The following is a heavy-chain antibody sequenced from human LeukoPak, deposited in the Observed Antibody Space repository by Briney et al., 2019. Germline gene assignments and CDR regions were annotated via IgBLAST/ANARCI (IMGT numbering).Heavy chain of an antibody. CDR1: GFIFSSYA. CDR3: AKDAERGFDYSNSLQY. J-gene: IGHJ4*02. V-gene: IGHV3-23*01. Sequence: GGSLRLSCAGSGFIFSSYAISWVRQAPGKGLEWVSTISGSAATTYYADSVKGRFTISRDNSKNTMYLQMNSLRAEDTAVYYCAKDAERGFDYSNSLQYWGQGSLVTVSS. D-gene: IGHD4-11*01. CDR2: ISGSAATT.